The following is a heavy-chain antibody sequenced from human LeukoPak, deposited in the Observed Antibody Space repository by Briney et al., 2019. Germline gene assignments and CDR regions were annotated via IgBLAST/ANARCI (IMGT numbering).Heavy chain of an antibody. D-gene: IGHD3-10*01. Sequence: SETLSLTCTVSGGSISSYYWSWIRQPPGKGLEWIGYIYYSGSTNYNPSLKSRVTISVDTSKNQFSLKLSSVTAADTAVYYYARAGLLWFGELGGFDYWGQGTLVTVSS. CDR3: ARAGLLWFGELGGFDY. CDR2: IYYSGST. CDR1: GGSISSYY. V-gene: IGHV4-59*01. J-gene: IGHJ4*02.